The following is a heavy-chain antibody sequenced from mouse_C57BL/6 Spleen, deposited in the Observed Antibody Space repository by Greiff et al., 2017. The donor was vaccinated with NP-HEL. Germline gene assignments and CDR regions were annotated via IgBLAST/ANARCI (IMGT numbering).Heavy chain of an antibody. J-gene: IGHJ3*01. D-gene: IGHD2-10*02. CDR3: ARGGYGNYEFAY. V-gene: IGHV1-52*01. CDR1: GYTFTSYW. Sequence: VQLQQSGAELVRPGSSVKLSCKASGYTFTSYWMHWVKQRPIQGLEWIGNIDPSDSETHYNQKFKDKATLTVDKSSSTAYMQLSSLTSEDSAVYYCARGGYGNYEFAYWGQGTLVTVSA. CDR2: IDPSDSET.